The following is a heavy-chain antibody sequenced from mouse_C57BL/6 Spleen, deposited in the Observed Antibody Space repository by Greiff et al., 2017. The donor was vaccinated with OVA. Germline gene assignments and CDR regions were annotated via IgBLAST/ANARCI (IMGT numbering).Heavy chain of an antibody. CDR3: ARGDGSSYAMDY. CDR1: GYAFTNYL. J-gene: IGHJ4*01. Sequence: QVQLQQSGAELVRPGTSVKVSCKASGYAFTNYLIEWVKQRPGQGLEWIGVINPGSGGTNYNEKFKGKAKLTADKSSSTAYMQLSSLTSEDSAVYFCARGDGSSYAMDYWGQGTSVTVSS. CDR2: INPGSGGT. V-gene: IGHV1-54*01. D-gene: IGHD1-1*01.